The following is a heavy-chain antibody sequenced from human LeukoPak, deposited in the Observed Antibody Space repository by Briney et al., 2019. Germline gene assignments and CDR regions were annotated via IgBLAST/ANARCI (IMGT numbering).Heavy chain of an antibody. V-gene: IGHV3-7*01. Sequence: PGGSLRLSCAASGFTFSSYWMSWVRQAPGKGLEWVANIIQDGSEKYYVDSVKGRYTISRDNAKNSLYLEMNSLRAEDTAVYYCARDRGGIYYDVVDYWGQGTLVTVSS. D-gene: IGHD1-26*01. CDR1: GFTFSSYW. CDR2: IIQDGSEK. CDR3: ARDRGGIYYDVVDY. J-gene: IGHJ4*02.